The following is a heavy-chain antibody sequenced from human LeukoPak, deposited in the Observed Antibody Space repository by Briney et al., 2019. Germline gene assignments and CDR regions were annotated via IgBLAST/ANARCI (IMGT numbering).Heavy chain of an antibody. V-gene: IGHV4-39*07. J-gene: IGHJ4*02. CDR3: GRGGHIYGSFRLYFDF. D-gene: IGHD5-18*01. Sequence: SETLSLTCTVSGGSISSSSYYWGWIRQPPGKGLEWIGYIYYSGSSYFNPSLKSRVTISLDMSKNQFSLKLNSVTAADTAVYYWGRGGHIYGSFRLYFDFWGRATLVTVSS. CDR2: IYYSGSS. CDR1: GGSISSSSYY.